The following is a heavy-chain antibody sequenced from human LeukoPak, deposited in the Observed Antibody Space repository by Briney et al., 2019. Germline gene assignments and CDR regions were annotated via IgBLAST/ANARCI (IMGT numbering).Heavy chain of an antibody. V-gene: IGHV4-39*01. CDR1: GGSISSSSYY. CDR3: ASSIAARPVVYYYMDV. D-gene: IGHD6-6*01. Sequence: KSSEALSLTCTVSGGSISSSSYYWGWIRQPPGKGLEWIGSIYYSGSTYYNPSLKRRATISVDTSKNQFSLKLSSVTAADTAVYYCASSIAARPVVYYYMDVWGKGTTVTVSS. CDR2: IYYSGST. J-gene: IGHJ6*03.